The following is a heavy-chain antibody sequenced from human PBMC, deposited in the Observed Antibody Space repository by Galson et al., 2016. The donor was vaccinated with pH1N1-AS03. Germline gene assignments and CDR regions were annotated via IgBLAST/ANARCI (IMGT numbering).Heavy chain of an antibody. J-gene: IGHJ6*02. CDR3: ARLGYCDNTTCFFGMDV. V-gene: IGHV3-7*01. CDR2: LRQDQSQT. CDR1: GFTFSTYW. D-gene: IGHD2/OR15-2a*01. Sequence: SLRLSCAASGFTFSTYWMSWVRQAPGKGLEWVANLRQDQSQTYYLDSVKGRFTISRDNAKISLSLQMDSLRAEDTAIYYCARLGYCDNTTCFFGMDVWGQGTSVIVSS.